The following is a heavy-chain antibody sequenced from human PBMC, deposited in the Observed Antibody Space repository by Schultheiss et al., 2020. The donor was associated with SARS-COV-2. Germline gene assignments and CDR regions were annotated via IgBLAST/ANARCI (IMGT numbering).Heavy chain of an antibody. Sequence: GGSLRLSCAASGFTFSSYGMHWVRQAPGKGLEWVAVISYDGSNKYYADSVKGRFTISRDNSKNTLYLQMNSLRAEDTAVYYCAKDPDDFWSGYPNWFDPWGQGTLVTVSS. V-gene: IGHV3-30*18. CDR3: AKDPDDFWSGYPNWFDP. CDR1: GFTFSSYG. J-gene: IGHJ5*02. CDR2: ISYDGSNK. D-gene: IGHD3-3*01.